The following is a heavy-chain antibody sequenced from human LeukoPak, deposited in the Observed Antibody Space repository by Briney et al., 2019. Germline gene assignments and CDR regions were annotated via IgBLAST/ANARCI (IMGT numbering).Heavy chain of an antibody. V-gene: IGHV3-30*02. CDR3: AKVGYYDIWNPFDY. Sequence: QPGGSLRLSCAASGFTFSSYGMHWVRQAPGKGLEWVAFIRYDGSNKYYADSVKGRFTISRDNSKNTLYLQMNSLRAEDTAVYYCAKVGYYDIWNPFDYWGQGTLVTVSS. D-gene: IGHD3-3*01. J-gene: IGHJ4*02. CDR2: IRYDGSNK. CDR1: GFTFSSYG.